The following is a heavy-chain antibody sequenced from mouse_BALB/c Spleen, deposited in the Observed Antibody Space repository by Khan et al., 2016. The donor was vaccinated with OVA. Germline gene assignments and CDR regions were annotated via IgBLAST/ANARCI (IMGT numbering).Heavy chain of an antibody. V-gene: IGHV2-9*02. CDR1: GFSLTSYA. J-gene: IGHJ1*01. Sequence: QVQLKESGPGLVAPSQSLSITCTVSGFSLTSYAVHWVRQPPGKGLEWLGVIWTGGSTNYNSALMSRLSISKDNSKSQDFLKMNSLQTDDTAMYYCARAYGSSYWYFDVWGAGTTVTVSS. CDR2: IWTGGST. D-gene: IGHD1-1*01. CDR3: ARAYGSSYWYFDV.